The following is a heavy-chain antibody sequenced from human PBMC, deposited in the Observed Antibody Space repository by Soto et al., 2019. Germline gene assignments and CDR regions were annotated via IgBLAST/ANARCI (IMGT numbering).Heavy chain of an antibody. J-gene: IGHJ6*02. CDR2: IIPIFGTA. D-gene: IGHD1-26*01. Sequence: SVKVSCKASGGTFSSYAISWVRQAPGQGLEWMGGIIPIFGTANYAQKFQGRVTITADESTSTAYMELSSLRSEDTAVYYCASLSSGSYYYYYGMDVWGQGTTVTVSS. CDR3: ASLSSGSYYYYYGMDV. CDR1: GGTFSSYA. V-gene: IGHV1-69*13.